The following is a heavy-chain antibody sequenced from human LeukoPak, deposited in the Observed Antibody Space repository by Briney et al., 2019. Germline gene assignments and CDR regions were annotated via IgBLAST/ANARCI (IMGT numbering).Heavy chain of an antibody. CDR1: GFTFSSYW. V-gene: IGHV3-7*01. Sequence: GGSLRLSCAASGFTFSSYWMSWVRQAPGKGLEWVANIKQDGSEKYYVDSVKGRFTISRDNAKNSLYLQMNSLRAEDTAVYDCARDRIAARPYYFDYWGQGTLVTVSS. D-gene: IGHD6-6*01. J-gene: IGHJ4*02. CDR3: ARDRIAARPYYFDY. CDR2: IKQDGSEK.